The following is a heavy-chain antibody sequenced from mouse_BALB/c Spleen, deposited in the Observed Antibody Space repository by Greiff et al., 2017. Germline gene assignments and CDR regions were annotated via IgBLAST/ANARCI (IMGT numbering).Heavy chain of an antibody. V-gene: IGHV1-67*01. Sequence: VQLQQSGPELVRPGVSVKISCKGSGYTFTDYAMHWVKQSHAKSLEWIGVISTYYGNTNYNQKFKGKATMTVDKSSSTAYMELARLTSEDSAIYYCARNYDYESYWYFDVWGAGTTVTVSS. J-gene: IGHJ1*01. CDR2: ISTYYGNT. CDR1: GYTFTDYA. CDR3: ARNYDYESYWYFDV. D-gene: IGHD2-4*01.